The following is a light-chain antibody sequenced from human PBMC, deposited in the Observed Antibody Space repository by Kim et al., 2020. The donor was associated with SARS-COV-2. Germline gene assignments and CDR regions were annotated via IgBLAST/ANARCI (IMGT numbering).Light chain of an antibody. J-gene: IGKJ2*01. CDR1: QSISSN. CDR2: GAS. V-gene: IGKV3-15*01. Sequence: EIVMTQSPATLSVSPGERATLSCRASQSISSNLAWYQQKPGQAPRLLIYGASTRATGVPARISGSGSGTDFTLTISSLQSEDFAVYYCQQYKNWPPMYTFGQGTKLEF. CDR3: QQYKNWPPMYT.